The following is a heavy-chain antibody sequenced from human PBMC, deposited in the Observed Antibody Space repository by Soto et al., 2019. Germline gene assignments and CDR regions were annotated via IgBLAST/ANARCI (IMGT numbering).Heavy chain of an antibody. V-gene: IGHV4-4*07. J-gene: IGHJ5*02. CDR1: VGSITDYS. D-gene: IGHD3-22*01. CDR2: IFSSGST. Sequence: SETLSLTCTVSVGSITDYSWVWSRHPAGKGLEWIGRIFSSGSTNYNPSLKGRITMSLDKSKNQFSLKLNSATATDTAVYFCARDQGVVVTADNWFDPWGQVSLVTVSS. CDR3: ARDQGVVVTADNWFDP.